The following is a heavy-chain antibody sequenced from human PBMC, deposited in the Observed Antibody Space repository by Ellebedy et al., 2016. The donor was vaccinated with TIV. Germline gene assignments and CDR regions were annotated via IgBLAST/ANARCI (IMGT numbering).Heavy chain of an antibody. J-gene: IGHJ4*02. V-gene: IGHV3-30*18. CDR2: VSADGSRR. CDR1: GFTFRRFA. D-gene: IGHD6-13*01. Sequence: GESLKISXEASGFTFRRFAMHWVRQAPGKGLEWVAVVSADGSRRSYADSVKGRFTISRDNSKNTLFLHMNILRTEDTAVYYCAKPADPNPGYSASWATDFDYWGQGTLVTVSS. CDR3: AKPADPNPGYSASWATDFDY.